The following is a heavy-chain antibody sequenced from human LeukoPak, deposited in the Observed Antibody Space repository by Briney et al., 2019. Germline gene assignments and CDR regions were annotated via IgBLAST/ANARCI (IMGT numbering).Heavy chain of an antibody. J-gene: IGHJ4*02. Sequence: SETLSLTCTVSGGSISSYYWSWIWQPPGKGLEWIGYIYYSGATNYNPSLKSRVTILLDTSKNQFSLKLSSVTAADTAVYYCARGDPSMPFDYWGQGTLVTVSS. V-gene: IGHV4-59*01. CDR1: GGSISSYY. D-gene: IGHD2/OR15-2a*01. CDR2: IYYSGAT. CDR3: ARGDPSMPFDY.